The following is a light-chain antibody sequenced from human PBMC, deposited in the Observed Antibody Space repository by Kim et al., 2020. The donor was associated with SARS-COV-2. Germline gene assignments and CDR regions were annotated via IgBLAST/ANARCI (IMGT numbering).Light chain of an antibody. CDR2: AAS. CDR1: QGINNY. V-gene: IGKV1-27*01. Sequence: DIQMTQSPSSLSASVGDRVTITCRASQGINNYLAWYQQKPGKVPKLLIYAASTLKPGVPSRFSGTGSGADYTLTISSLQPEDVATYYCQTYYSAPQTFGQGTKVDIK. CDR3: QTYYSAPQT. J-gene: IGKJ1*01.